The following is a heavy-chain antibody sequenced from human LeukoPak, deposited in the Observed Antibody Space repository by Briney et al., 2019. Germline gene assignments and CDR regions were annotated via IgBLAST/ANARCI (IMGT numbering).Heavy chain of an antibody. CDR3: ARGAPIDY. CDR1: GFTFSNTW. J-gene: IGHJ4*02. V-gene: IGHV3-74*01. Sequence: GGSLRLSCAASGFTFSNTWMYWVRQGPGKGLVWVSRIYNDETSATYADSVKGRFTISRDSAKNTLYLQMDSQRVDDTAVYYCARGAPIDYWGQGTLVTVSS. CDR2: IYNDETSA.